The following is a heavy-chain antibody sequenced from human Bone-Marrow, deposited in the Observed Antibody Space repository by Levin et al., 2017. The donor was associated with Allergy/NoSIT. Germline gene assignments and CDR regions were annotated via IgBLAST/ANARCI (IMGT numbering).Heavy chain of an antibody. CDR3: ARDSTPYCSSSSCYRRSWFDP. J-gene: IGHJ5*02. V-gene: IGHV1-18*01. Sequence: AGESLKISCKASGYTFTNYGVSWVRQAPGQGLEWMGWISTFSGDIKYAQKVQGRVTMTTDTSTNTAYMELRSLRSDDTAVYYCARDSTPYCSSSSCYRRSWFDPWGQGTLVTVSS. CDR1: GYTFTNYG. D-gene: IGHD2-2*01. CDR2: ISTFSGDI.